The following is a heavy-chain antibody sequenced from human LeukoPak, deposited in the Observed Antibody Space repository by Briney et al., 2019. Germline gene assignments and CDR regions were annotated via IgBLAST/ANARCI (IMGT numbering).Heavy chain of an antibody. Sequence: SETLSLTCTVSGGSISSYYWSWIRQPAGKGLEWIGRIYTSGSNNYNPSLKSRVTMSVDTSKNQFSLKLSSVTAADTAVYYCARDLQGGWFGELSAFDIWGQGTMVTVSS. V-gene: IGHV4-4*07. CDR3: ARDLQGGWFGELSAFDI. J-gene: IGHJ3*02. CDR1: GGSISSYY. CDR2: IYTSGSN. D-gene: IGHD3-10*01.